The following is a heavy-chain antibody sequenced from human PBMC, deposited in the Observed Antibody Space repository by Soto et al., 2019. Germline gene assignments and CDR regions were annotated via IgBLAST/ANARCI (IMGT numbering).Heavy chain of an antibody. CDR1: DFSFDSYA. Sequence: GRSRRVSWGTCDFSFDSYALCSSHQAPGKGLDWVSVITTSGVRTYHADSVKGRFTISRDNSKNTLYLQMNSLTAEDTAVYYCPNLALEDTPSTGMY. D-gene: IGHD5-18*01. V-gene: IGHV3-23*01. CDR2: ITTSGVRT. J-gene: IGHJ6*01. CDR3: PNLALEDTPSTGMY.